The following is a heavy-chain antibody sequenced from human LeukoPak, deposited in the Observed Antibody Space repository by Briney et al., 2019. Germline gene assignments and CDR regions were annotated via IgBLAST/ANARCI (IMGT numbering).Heavy chain of an antibody. V-gene: IGHV3-23*01. Sequence: GGSLRLSCPGSGFTSSKYAMVWVRQAPGAGLEWVSFILGSGGTTFYAASVKGRFTVSRDNSKNTLFLRMDSLRAEDTALYYRATVFESNGGFNENHYFDNWGQGTLVTVSS. D-gene: IGHD2-8*01. J-gene: IGHJ4*02. CDR1: GFTSSKYA. CDR2: ILGSGGTT. CDR3: ATVFESNGGFNENHYFDN.